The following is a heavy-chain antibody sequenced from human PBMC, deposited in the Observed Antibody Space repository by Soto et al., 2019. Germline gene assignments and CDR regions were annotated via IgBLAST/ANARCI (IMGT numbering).Heavy chain of an antibody. CDR2: VHHSGRSGST. D-gene: IGHD2-2*01. J-gene: IGHJ3*02. V-gene: IGHV4-4*02. CDR3: AITTRAFCTPDI. CDR1: SGSITNDDW. Sequence: QVQLQEPGPGLVEPSETLSLTCAVSSGSITNDDWWTWVRQSPGKGLEWIGEVHHSGRSGSTNYTPSVRSRESISLDKSKTQVSLRLSSVTAADTAVYYCAITTRAFCTPDIWGQGTTVTVSS.